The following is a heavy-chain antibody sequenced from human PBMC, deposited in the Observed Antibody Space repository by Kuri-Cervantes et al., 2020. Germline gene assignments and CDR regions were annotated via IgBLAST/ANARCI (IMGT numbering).Heavy chain of an antibody. D-gene: IGHD3-22*01. Sequence: LRLSCAISGDSVSSNSAAWNWIRQSPSRGLEWLGRTYYRSKWYSDYAVSVKSRITINPDTSKNQFSLQLNSVTPEDTAVYYCARGSYDSTWSWGQGTLVTVSS. V-gene: IGHV6-1*01. CDR2: TYYRSKWYS. CDR3: ARGSYDSTWS. CDR1: GDSVSSNSAA. J-gene: IGHJ5*02.